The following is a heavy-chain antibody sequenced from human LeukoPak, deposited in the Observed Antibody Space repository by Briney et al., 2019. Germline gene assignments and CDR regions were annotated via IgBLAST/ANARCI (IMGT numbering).Heavy chain of an antibody. D-gene: IGHD5-18*01. V-gene: IGHV4-59*01. J-gene: IGHJ4*02. CDR3: AVLTAMVPFDY. Sequence: PSETLSLTCTVSSGSIGSYYWSWIRQPPGKGLEWIGYIYYTGSTDYNPSLKSRVTILVDRSKNQFSLKLSSLTAADTAVYYCAVLTAMVPFDYWGQGTLVTVS. CDR2: IYYTGST. CDR1: SGSIGSYY.